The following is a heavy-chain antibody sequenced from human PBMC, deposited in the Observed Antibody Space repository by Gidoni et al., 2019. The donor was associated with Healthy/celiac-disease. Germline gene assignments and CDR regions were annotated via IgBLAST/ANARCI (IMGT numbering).Heavy chain of an antibody. CDR3: ARVGGYGPRALLYYYYYGMDV. Sequence: QVQLVEAGGGVVQPGGSLRRSCDACGFTLRSYAMPGVRQAPGKGLELVAVISYDGSNKYYADSVKGRFTISRDNSKNTLYLQMNSLRAEDTAVYYCARVGGYGPRALLYYYYYGMDVWGQGTTVTVSS. D-gene: IGHD5-12*01. CDR2: ISYDGSNK. J-gene: IGHJ6*02. CDR1: GFTLRSYA. V-gene: IGHV3-30-3*01.